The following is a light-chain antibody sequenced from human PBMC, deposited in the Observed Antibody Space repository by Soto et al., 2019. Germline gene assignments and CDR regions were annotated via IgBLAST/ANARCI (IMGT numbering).Light chain of an antibody. Sequence: EIVLTQSPATLSLSPGERATLSCRASQRVISNLVWYQQKPGQAPRLLIYVASNRATGIPDRFSGSGSGTDFTLTISSLQPEDFATYFCQQSYTTPVYSFGQGTKVDI. V-gene: IGKV3-11*01. CDR1: QRVISN. J-gene: IGKJ2*01. CDR2: VAS. CDR3: QQSYTTPVYS.